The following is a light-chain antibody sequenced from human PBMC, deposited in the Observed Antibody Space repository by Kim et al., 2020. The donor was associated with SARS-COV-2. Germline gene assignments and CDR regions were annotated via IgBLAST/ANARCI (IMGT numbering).Light chain of an antibody. CDR3: ASYTDTLGYV. V-gene: IGLV2-14*03. Sequence: SCPPGQSITISCIAVHDSDSVSWYQHKSGKAPKLIIYDVNKRPSGVSDRFSGSKSGLTASLTISGAQAEDEADYYCASYTDTLGYVFGSGTKVTVL. J-gene: IGLJ1*01. CDR2: DVN. CDR1: VHDSDS.